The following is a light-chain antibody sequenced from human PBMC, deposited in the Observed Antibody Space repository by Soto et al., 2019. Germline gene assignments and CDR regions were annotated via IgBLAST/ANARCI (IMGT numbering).Light chain of an antibody. V-gene: IGKV3-15*01. CDR3: QQYNNWPQVT. J-gene: IGKJ5*01. Sequence: EIVLTQSPATPSVSPGEGVTLSCGASQTITNNLAWYQQTPGQTPRLLIYDASTRATGIPARFSGSGSGTEFTLTISNLLSEDFAVYYCQQYNNWPQVTFGQGTRLEIK. CDR2: DAS. CDR1: QTITNN.